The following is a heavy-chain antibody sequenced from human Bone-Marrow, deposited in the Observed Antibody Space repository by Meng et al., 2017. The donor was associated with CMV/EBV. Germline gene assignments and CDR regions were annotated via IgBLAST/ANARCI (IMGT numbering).Heavy chain of an antibody. J-gene: IGHJ6*02. CDR3: ASAEGYCSSTSCYSGDYYYGMDV. Sequence: ASVKVSCKASGYTFTGYYMHWVRQAPGQGLEWMGWINPNSGGTNYAQKFQGRVTMTRDTSISTAYMELSRLRSDDTAVYYCASAEGYCSSTSCYSGDYYYGMDVWGQGTTVTVSS. CDR2: INPNSGGT. CDR1: GYTFTGYY. D-gene: IGHD2-2*01. V-gene: IGHV1-2*02.